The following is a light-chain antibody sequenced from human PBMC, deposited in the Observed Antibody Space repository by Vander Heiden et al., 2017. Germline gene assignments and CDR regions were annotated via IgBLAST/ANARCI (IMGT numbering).Light chain of an antibody. CDR1: QSISRY. V-gene: IGKV1-39*01. J-gene: IGKJ4*01. CDR2: LAS. CDR3: QQSYSIPLT. Sequence: DIQMTQSPSSLSASVGDRVTITCRASQSISRYVNWYQQKPGKAPELLIYLASSLQDGVPSRCSGTGSGTGFTLSISSLQPEDSATYYCQQSYSIPLTFGGGTKVEIK.